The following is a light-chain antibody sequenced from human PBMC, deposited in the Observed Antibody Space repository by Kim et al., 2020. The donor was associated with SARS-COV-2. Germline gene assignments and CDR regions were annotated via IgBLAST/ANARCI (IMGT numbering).Light chain of an antibody. J-gene: IGLJ1*01. CDR3: QVWDSSTDQYF. Sequence: APGKTTSITCGGQKIASKKVNWYQQKPGQAPVPVMYYDDDRPSGIPERFSASNSGNTAILTISRVEAGDEADYFCQVWDSSTDQYFFGAGTKVTVL. V-gene: IGLV3-21*04. CDR2: YDD. CDR1: KIASKK.